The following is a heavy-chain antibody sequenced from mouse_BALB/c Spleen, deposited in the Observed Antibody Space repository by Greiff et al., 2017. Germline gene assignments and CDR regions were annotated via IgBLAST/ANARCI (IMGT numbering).Heavy chain of an antibody. Sequence: EVHLVESGGGLVKPGGSLKLSCAASGFAFSSYDMSWVRQTPEKRLEWVAYISSGGGSTYYPDTVKGRFTISRDNAKNTLYLQMSSLKSEDTAMYYCARQGPAYYYGRGPYAMDYWGQGTSVTVSS. CDR2: ISSGGGST. CDR1: GFAFSSYD. J-gene: IGHJ4*01. V-gene: IGHV5-12-1*01. CDR3: ARQGPAYYYGRGPYAMDY. D-gene: IGHD1-1*01.